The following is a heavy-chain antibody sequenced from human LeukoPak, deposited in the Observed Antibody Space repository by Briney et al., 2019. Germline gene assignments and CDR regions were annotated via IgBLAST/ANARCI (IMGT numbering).Heavy chain of an antibody. J-gene: IGHJ4*02. CDR3: AKDKGGYSYERHFDY. CDR1: GFTFDDYA. Sequence: GGSLRLSCAASGFTFDDYAMHWVRQAPGKGLEWVSLISGDGGSTYYADSVKGRLTISRDNSKNSLYLQMNSLRTEDTALYYCAKDKGGYSYERHFDYWGQGTLVTVSS. CDR2: ISGDGGST. V-gene: IGHV3-43*02. D-gene: IGHD5-18*01.